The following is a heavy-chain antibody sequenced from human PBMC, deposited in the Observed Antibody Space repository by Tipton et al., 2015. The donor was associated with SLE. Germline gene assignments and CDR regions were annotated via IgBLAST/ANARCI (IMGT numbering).Heavy chain of an antibody. CDR2: ISGSGGST. V-gene: IGHV3-23*01. D-gene: IGHD3-3*01. Sequence: SLRLSCAASGFTFSSYAMSWVRQAPGKGLEWVSAISGSGGSTYYADSVKGRFTISRDNSKNTLYLQMNSLRAEDTAVYYCAKDRALRFLEWFALFDYWGQGTLVTVSS. J-gene: IGHJ4*02. CDR3: AKDRALRFLEWFALFDY. CDR1: GFTFSSYA.